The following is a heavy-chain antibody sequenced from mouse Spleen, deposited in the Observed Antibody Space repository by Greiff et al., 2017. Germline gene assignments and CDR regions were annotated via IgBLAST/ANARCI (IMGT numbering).Heavy chain of an antibody. Sequence: QVQLQQSGAELVKPGASVKLSCKASGYTFTSYYMYWVKQRPGQGLEWIGEINPSNGGTNFNEKFKSKATLTVDKSSSTAYMQLSSLTSEDSAVYYCTRRTYYGYDEGNYYAMDYWGQGTSVTVSS. J-gene: IGHJ4*01. CDR2: INPSNGGT. CDR1: GYTFTSYY. D-gene: IGHD2-9*01. CDR3: TRRTYYGYDEGNYYAMDY. V-gene: IGHV1S81*02.